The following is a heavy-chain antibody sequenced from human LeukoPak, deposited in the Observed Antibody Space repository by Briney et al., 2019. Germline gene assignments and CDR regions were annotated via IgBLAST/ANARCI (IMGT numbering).Heavy chain of an antibody. CDR2: ISAYNGNT. J-gene: IGHJ6*02. CDR1: GYTFTSYG. CDR3: ARGPYSSGWYYYYGMDV. Sequence: ASVKVSCKASGYTFTSYGISWVRQAPGQGLEWMGSISAYNGNTNYAQKLQGRVTMTTDTSTSTAYMELRSLRSDDTAVYYCARGPYSSGWYYYYGMDVWGQGTTVTVSS. D-gene: IGHD6-19*01. V-gene: IGHV1-18*01.